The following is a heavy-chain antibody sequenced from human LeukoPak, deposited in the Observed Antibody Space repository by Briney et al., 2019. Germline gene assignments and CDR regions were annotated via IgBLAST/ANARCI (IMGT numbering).Heavy chain of an antibody. CDR2: IKQDGSEK. V-gene: IGHV3-7*01. J-gene: IGHJ5*01. D-gene: IGHD3-10*01. Sequence: GGSLRLSCAASGFNFNTYWMGWVRQAPGKGLEWVANIKQDGSEKYYVDSVKGRFTISRDNARNSMPLQMNSLRAEDTAVYYCARPLMYYYGSETYFWFDSWGQGMLVTVSS. CDR1: GFNFNTYW. CDR3: ARPLMYYYGSETYFWFDS.